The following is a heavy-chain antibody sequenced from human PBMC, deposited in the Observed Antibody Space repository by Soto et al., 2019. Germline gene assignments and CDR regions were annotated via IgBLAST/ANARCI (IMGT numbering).Heavy chain of an antibody. D-gene: IGHD6-6*01. CDR3: ARGRGAARHYYYYMDV. J-gene: IGHJ6*03. CDR2: INHSGST. CDR1: GGSFSGYY. V-gene: IGHV4-34*01. Sequence: SETLSLTCAVYGGSFSGYYWSWIRQPPGKGLEWIGEINHSGSTNYNPSLKSRVTISVDTSKNQFSLKLSSVTAADTAVYYCARGRGAARHYYYYMDVWGKGTTVTVSS.